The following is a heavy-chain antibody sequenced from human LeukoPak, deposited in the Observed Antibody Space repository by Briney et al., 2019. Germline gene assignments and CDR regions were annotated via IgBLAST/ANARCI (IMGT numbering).Heavy chain of an antibody. V-gene: IGHV1-69*05. Sequence: SVKVSCKASGYTFTSYDINWVRQATGQGLEWMGRIIPIFGTANYAQKFQGRVTITTDESTSTAYMELSSLRSEDTAVYYCARDRRMEVGATDGNDYWGQGTLVTVSS. CDR3: ARDRRMEVGATDGNDY. J-gene: IGHJ4*02. D-gene: IGHD1-26*01. CDR2: IIPIFGTA. CDR1: GYTFTSYD.